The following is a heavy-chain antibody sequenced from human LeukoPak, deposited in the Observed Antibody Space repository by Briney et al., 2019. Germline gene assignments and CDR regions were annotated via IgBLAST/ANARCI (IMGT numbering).Heavy chain of an antibody. CDR3: AREAPSTYYFDY. J-gene: IGHJ4*02. Sequence: ASVKVSCKASGYTFNNYYMHWVRQAPGQGLEWMGIINPSGGTSYAQKSQGRVTMTRDTSTSTVYMELSSLRSEDTAVYYCAREAPSTYYFDYWGQGTLVTVSS. V-gene: IGHV1-46*02. CDR1: GYTFNNYY. CDR2: INPSGGT.